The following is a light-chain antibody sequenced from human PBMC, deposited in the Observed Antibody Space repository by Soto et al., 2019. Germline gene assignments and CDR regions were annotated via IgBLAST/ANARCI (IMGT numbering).Light chain of an antibody. J-gene: IGKJ5*01. CDR2: DAS. CDR1: QSVSSY. V-gene: IGKV3-11*01. CDR3: QQRTSWPPIT. Sequence: EIVLTQSPATLSLSPGERATLSCRASQSVSSYLAWYQQKPGQAPRLLIYDASNRATGIPARFSGSGSGTDFTLTISSLEPDDSALYYCQQRTSWPPITFGQGTRLEIK.